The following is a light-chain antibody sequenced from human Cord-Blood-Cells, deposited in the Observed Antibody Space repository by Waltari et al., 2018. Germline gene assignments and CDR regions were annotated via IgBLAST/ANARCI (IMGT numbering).Light chain of an antibody. Sequence: DIQMTQSPSSLSASVGDRVTITCRASQSISSYLNWYQQKPGKAPKLLIYAASSLQSGVTSRFSGSGSGTDVTLTISSLQPEDFATYYCQQSYSTAWTFGQGTKVEIK. J-gene: IGKJ1*01. CDR1: QSISSY. CDR3: QQSYSTAWT. V-gene: IGKV1-39*01. CDR2: AAS.